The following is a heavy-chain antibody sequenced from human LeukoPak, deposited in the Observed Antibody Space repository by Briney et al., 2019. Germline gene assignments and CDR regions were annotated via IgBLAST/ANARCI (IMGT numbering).Heavy chain of an antibody. D-gene: IGHD4-17*01. J-gene: IGHJ4*02. Sequence: ASVKVSCKASGYTFTNYGITWVRQVPGQGFEWMGWISAYNGNTNYAQKLQGRVTMTTDTSTSTAYMELRSLRSDDTAVYYCARDATVTDVDYWGQGTLVTVSP. CDR3: ARDATVTDVDY. CDR1: GYTFTNYG. CDR2: ISAYNGNT. V-gene: IGHV1-18*01.